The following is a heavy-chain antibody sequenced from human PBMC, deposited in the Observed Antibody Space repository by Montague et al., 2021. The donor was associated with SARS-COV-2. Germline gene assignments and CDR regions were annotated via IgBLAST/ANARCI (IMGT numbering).Heavy chain of an antibody. CDR1: GFSYTIHY. J-gene: IGHJ4*02. CDR3: VREVWWSFDL. CDR2: IIREGTET. Sequence: SLSLSLAASGFSYTIHYMSWVRQAPGKGLQWIAKIIREGTETYYADSVRGRFIVSRDNAKKSMTLEMHSLTVYDTAVYYCVREVWWSFDLWGQGAPVTVSS. D-gene: IGHD2-8*02. V-gene: IGHV3-7*03.